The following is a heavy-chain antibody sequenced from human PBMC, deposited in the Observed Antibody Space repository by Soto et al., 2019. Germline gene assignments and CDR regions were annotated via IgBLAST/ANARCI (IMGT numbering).Heavy chain of an antibody. CDR2: IIPIFGTA. CDR1: GGTFSSYA. J-gene: IGHJ6*04. Sequence: SVKVSCKASGGTFSSYAISWVRQAPGQGLEWMGGIIPIFGTANYAQKFQGRVTITADESTSTAYMELSSLRSEDTAVYYCARDKRAAAGTSSYYGMDVWGKGTTATVSS. V-gene: IGHV1-69*13. D-gene: IGHD6-13*01. CDR3: ARDKRAAAGTSSYYGMDV.